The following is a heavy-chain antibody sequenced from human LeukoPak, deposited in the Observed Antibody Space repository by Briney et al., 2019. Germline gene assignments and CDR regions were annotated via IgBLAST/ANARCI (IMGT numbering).Heavy chain of an antibody. D-gene: IGHD2-2*01. CDR3: AVVPAAQRDYYYYGMDV. J-gene: IGHJ6*02. CDR1: GGTFSSYA. Sequence: GASVKVSCKASGGTFSSYAISWVRQAPGQGLEWMGGIIPIFGTANYAQKFQGRVTITADESMSTAYMELSSLRSEDTAVYYCAVVPAAQRDYYYYGMDVWGQGTTVTVSS. CDR2: IIPIFGTA. V-gene: IGHV1-69*13.